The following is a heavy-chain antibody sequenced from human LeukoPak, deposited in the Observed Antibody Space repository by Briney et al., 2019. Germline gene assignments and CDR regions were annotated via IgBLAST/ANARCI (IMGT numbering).Heavy chain of an antibody. D-gene: IGHD2-15*01. CDR3: ARVAGYCSGGSCYLDY. Sequence: PSETLSLTCTVSGFSISSGYYWGWIRQPPGKGLEWIGSIFHSGSTYYNPSLKSRVTISVHTSKNQFSLNLSSVTAADTAVYYCARVAGYCSGGSCYLDYWGQGTLVTVSS. CDR1: GFSISSGYY. J-gene: IGHJ4*02. CDR2: IFHSGST. V-gene: IGHV4-38-2*02.